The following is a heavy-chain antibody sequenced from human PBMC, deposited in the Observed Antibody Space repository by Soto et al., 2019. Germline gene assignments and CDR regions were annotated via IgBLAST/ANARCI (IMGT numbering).Heavy chain of an antibody. J-gene: IGHJ5*02. V-gene: IGHV1-18*01. CDR3: ARAVFCTDGFCFPNWLDP. CDR2: ISVNSGYT. CDR1: GYSFSSYG. Sequence: ASVKVSCKASGYSFSSYGISWLRQAPGQGLEWMGWISVNSGYTNYAPKFQGRVLMTTDTSTSTAYMELRSLRSDDTAVYYCARAVFCTDGFCFPNWLDPWGQGILVTVSS. D-gene: IGHD2-8*01.